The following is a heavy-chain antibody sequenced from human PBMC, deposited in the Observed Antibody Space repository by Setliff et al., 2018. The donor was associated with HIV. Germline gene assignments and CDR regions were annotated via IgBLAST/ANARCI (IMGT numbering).Heavy chain of an antibody. CDR3: AHKPRIFAAGTHYVDF. Sequence: SGPTLVNPTQTPTLTCTFSGFSLSSIGVGVGWIRQPPGKALEWLALIYWDDDPRYNSSLKNRLTITKDTSKNQVVLTMTVMDPVDTATYYCAHKPRIFAAGTHYVDFWGQGTLVT. V-gene: IGHV2-5*02. D-gene: IGHD6-13*01. J-gene: IGHJ4*02. CDR2: IYWDDDP. CDR1: GFSLSSIGVG.